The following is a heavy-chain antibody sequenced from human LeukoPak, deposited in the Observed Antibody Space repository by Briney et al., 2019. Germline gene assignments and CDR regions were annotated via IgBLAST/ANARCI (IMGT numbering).Heavy chain of an antibody. J-gene: IGHJ4*02. Sequence: GGSLRLSCAASGFTVSSNYMSWVRQAPGKGLEWMGGFDPEDGETIYAQKFQGRVTMTEDTSTDTAYMELSSLRSEDTAVYYCATEPGEQQLVPFDYWGQGTLVTVSS. CDR1: GFTVSSNY. V-gene: IGHV1-24*01. D-gene: IGHD6-13*01. CDR2: FDPEDGET. CDR3: ATEPGEQQLVPFDY.